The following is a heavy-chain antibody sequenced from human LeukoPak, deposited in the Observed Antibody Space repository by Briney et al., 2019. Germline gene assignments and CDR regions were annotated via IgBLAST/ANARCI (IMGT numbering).Heavy chain of an antibody. J-gene: IGHJ5*02. CDR1: GGSISSYY. D-gene: IGHD3-9*01. Sequence: SETLSLTCTVSGGSISSYYWSWIRQPPGKGLEWIGYVYYSGSTNYNPSLESRVTISVDTSKNQFSLKLSSVTAADTAVYYCARSYYDILTGLWNWFDPWGQGTLVTVSS. CDR3: ARSYYDILTGLWNWFDP. V-gene: IGHV4-59*01. CDR2: VYYSGST.